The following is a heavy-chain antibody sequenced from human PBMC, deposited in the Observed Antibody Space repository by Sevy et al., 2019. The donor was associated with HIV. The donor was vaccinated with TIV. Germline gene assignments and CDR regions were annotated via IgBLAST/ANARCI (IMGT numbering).Heavy chain of an antibody. J-gene: IGHJ4*02. CDR2: ISYDGRNK. CDR1: GFTFSTYG. CDR3: AKERDIAMILVAGFFDS. V-gene: IGHV3-30*18. D-gene: IGHD3-22*01. Sequence: GGSLRLSCAASGFTFSTYGMHWVRQAPGKGLEWVALISYDGRNKYYADSVKGRFTISRDNSKNTLYLQMNSLRAEDTAVYYCAKERDIAMILVAGFFDSWGQGTLVTVSS.